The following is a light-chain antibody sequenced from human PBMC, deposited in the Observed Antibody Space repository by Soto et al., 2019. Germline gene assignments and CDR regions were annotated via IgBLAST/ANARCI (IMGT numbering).Light chain of an antibody. J-gene: IGLJ1*01. Sequence: SAPTHPASGTGAPGEGLNILYHRNSRDVGGYNYVSWYQQHPGKAPKLMIYDVSNRPSGVSNRFSGSKSGNTASLTISGLQAEDEADYYCSSYTSRVPRVFGTGTKVTVL. CDR3: SSYTSRVPRV. CDR1: SRDVGGYNY. CDR2: DVS. V-gene: IGLV2-14*01.